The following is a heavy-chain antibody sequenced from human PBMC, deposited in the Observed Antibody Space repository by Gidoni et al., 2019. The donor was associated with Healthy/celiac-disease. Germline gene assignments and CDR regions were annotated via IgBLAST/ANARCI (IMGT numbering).Heavy chain of an antibody. J-gene: IGHJ5*02. Sequence: QVQLQESGPGLVKPSETLSLTCTVSGGSISSYYWSWIRQPAGKGLEWIGRIYTSGSTNYNPSLKSRVTMSVDTSKNQFSLKLSSVTAADTAVYYCARDCSGGSCYSGASDWFDPWGQGTLVTVSS. CDR2: IYTSGST. V-gene: IGHV4-4*07. CDR3: ARDCSGGSCYSGASDWFDP. CDR1: GGSISSYY. D-gene: IGHD2-15*01.